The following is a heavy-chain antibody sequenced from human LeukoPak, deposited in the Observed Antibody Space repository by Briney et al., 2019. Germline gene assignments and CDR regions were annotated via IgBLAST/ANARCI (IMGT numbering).Heavy chain of an antibody. D-gene: IGHD1-1*01. V-gene: IGHV3-30-3*01. CDR3: AREDNPLWFDP. CDR2: ISYDGSIR. Sequence: PGGSLSLSCAASEFSFSNFAMYWVCQAPGKGLEWLAVISYDGSIRYYADSVKGRFTISRDNSNNTVHPQMNSLRPDDSALYYCAREDNPLWFDPWGQGTLVTVSS. J-gene: IGHJ5*02. CDR1: EFSFSNFA.